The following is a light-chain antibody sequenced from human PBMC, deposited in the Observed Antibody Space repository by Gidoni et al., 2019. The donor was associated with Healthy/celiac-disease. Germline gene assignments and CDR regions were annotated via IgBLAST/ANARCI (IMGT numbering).Light chain of an antibody. CDR2: AAS. CDR3: QQSYSTPFT. J-gene: IGKJ5*01. Sequence: DIQMTQPPSSLSASVGDRVTITCRASQSISSYVNWYQQKPEKAPKLLIYAASSVQSGVPSRFSGSGSGTDFTLTISILQPEDFATYYCQQSYSTPFTFGQGTRLEIK. CDR1: QSISSY. V-gene: IGKV1-39*01.